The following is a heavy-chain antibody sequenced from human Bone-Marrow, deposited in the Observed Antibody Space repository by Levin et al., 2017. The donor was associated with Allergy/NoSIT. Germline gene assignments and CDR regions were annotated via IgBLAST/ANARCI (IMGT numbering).Heavy chain of an antibody. D-gene: IGHD6-25*01. V-gene: IGHV3-53*03. J-gene: IGHJ4*02. CDR1: GFTVSNNY. CDR2: MYSGGTT. Sequence: HPGGSLRLSCAASGFTVSNNYMAWVRQPPGKGLEWVSFMYSGGTTHYADSVKGRFTISRDNSKNTLYLQMNSLRAEDTAVYYCARVPGYSWGQGTLVTVSS. CDR3: ARVPGYS.